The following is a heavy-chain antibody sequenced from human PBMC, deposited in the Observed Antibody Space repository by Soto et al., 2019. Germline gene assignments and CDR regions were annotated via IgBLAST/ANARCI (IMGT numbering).Heavy chain of an antibody. CDR3: ARSEGGGLLPLLWY. Sequence: QVQLVESGGGVVQPGRSLRLSCAASGFTFSSYGMHWVRQAPGKGLEWVAVIWYDGSNKYYADSVKGRFTISRDNSKNTLYLQMNSLRAEDTAVYYCARSEGGGLLPLLWYWGQGTLVTVSS. J-gene: IGHJ4*02. CDR1: GFTFSSYG. D-gene: IGHD3-10*01. V-gene: IGHV3-33*01. CDR2: IWYDGSNK.